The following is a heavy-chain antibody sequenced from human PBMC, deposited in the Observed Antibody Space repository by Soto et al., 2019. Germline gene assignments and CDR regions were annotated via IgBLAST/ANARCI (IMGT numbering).Heavy chain of an antibody. CDR1: GGTFSSYA. CDR2: IIPIFGTA. D-gene: IGHD2-15*01. V-gene: IGHV1-69*13. Sequence: ASVKVSCKASGGTFSSYAISWVRQAPGQGLEWMGGIIPIFGTANYAQKFQGRVTITADESTSTAYMELSSLISEDTAVYYCARDACSGGSCNWFDPWGQGTLVTVSS. CDR3: ARDACSGGSCNWFDP. J-gene: IGHJ5*02.